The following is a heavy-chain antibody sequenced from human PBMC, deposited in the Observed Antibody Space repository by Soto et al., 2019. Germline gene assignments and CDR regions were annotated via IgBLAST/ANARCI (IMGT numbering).Heavy chain of an antibody. D-gene: IGHD6-6*01. CDR1: GFTFSSHW. Sequence: GGSLRLSCTASGFTFSSHWMNWVRQAPGKGLEWVANIKQDGNEKYYVDSVKGRFTISRDNAKNSLYLQMNTLRAEDTAVYYCARSSLGAFDIWGQGTTVTVSS. CDR2: IKQDGNEK. J-gene: IGHJ3*02. V-gene: IGHV3-7*01. CDR3: ARSSLGAFDI.